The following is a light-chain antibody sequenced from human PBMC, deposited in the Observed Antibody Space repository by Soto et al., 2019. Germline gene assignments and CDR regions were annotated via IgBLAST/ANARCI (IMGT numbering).Light chain of an antibody. J-gene: IGKJ5*01. Sequence: EIMMKQSPATLSVSPGERATLSCRASQSVSSNLAWYQQKPGQAPRLLIYGESSRATGIPTRFSGSGSETDFTLAISRLEPEDFAVYYCQQRNVWPPVTFGQGTRLEI. CDR2: GES. CDR3: QQRNVWPPVT. V-gene: IGKV3D-15*01. CDR1: QSVSSN.